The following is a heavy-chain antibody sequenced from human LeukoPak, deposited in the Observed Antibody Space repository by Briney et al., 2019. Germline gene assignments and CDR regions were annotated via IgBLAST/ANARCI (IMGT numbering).Heavy chain of an antibody. CDR1: GGSFSGYY. V-gene: IGHV4-34*01. Sequence: SETLSLTCAVYGGSFSGYYWSRIRQPPGKGLEWIGEINHSGSTNYNPSLKSRVTISVDTSKNQFSLKLSSVTAADTAVYYCARGKRDYVWGSYRDYYYYGMDVWGQGTTVTVSS. CDR2: INHSGST. D-gene: IGHD3-16*02. J-gene: IGHJ6*02. CDR3: ARGKRDYVWGSYRDYYYYGMDV.